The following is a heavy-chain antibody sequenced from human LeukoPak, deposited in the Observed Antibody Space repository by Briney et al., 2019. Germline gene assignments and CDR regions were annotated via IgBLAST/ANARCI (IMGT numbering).Heavy chain of an antibody. J-gene: IGHJ5*02. CDR1: GGSISSYY. CDR2: IYYSGST. V-gene: IGHV4-59*12. D-gene: IGHD3-10*01. Sequence: SETLSLTCTVSGGSISSYYWSWIRQPPGKGLEWIGYIYYSGSTNYNPSLKSRVTISVDTSKNQFSLKLSSVTAADTAVYYCARLLGGPSKKFDPWGQGTLVTVSS. CDR3: ARLLGGPSKKFDP.